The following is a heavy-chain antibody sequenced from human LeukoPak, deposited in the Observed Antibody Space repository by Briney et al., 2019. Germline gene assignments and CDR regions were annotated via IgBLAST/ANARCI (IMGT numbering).Heavy chain of an antibody. CDR1: GGSISSYY. Sequence: SETLSLTCTVSGGSISSYYWSWIRQPPGKGLEWIGYIYYSGGTNYNPSLKSRVTISVDTSKNQFSLKLSSVTAADTAVYYCARHVRGPAAIDYWGQGTLVTVSS. CDR2: IYYSGGT. D-gene: IGHD2-2*01. J-gene: IGHJ4*02. CDR3: ARHVRGPAAIDY. V-gene: IGHV4-59*08.